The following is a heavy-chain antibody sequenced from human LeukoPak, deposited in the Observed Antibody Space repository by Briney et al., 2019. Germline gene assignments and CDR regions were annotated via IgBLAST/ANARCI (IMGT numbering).Heavy chain of an antibody. J-gene: IGHJ4*02. CDR2: IYHSGST. CDR1: GYSISSGYY. CDR3: ARAGLLWFGEFRPELDY. V-gene: IGHV4-38-2*01. D-gene: IGHD3-10*01. Sequence: SETLSLTCAVSGYSISSGYYWGWIRQPPGKGLEWIGGIYHSGSTYYNPSLKSRVTISVDTSKNQFSLKLSSVTAADTAVYYCARAGLLWFGEFRPELDYWGQGTLVTVSS.